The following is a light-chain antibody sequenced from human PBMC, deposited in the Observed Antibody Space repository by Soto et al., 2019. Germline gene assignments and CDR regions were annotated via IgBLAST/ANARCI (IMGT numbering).Light chain of an antibody. V-gene: IGKV1-27*01. Sequence: DIQMTQSPSSLSASVGDRVTITCRASQGISNYLAWYQQKPGKVPKLLIYAASTLQSGVPSRFSGSGSGTGFTPNNRSLQPEICCSCYCQKYNSAPQTFGQGTKVEIK. CDR1: QGISNY. J-gene: IGKJ1*01. CDR2: AAS. CDR3: QKYNSAPQT.